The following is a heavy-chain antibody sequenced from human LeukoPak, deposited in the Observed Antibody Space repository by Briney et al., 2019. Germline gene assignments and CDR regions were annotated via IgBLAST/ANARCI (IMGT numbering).Heavy chain of an antibody. V-gene: IGHV3-48*03. CDR2: ISSSGSTI. D-gene: IGHD3-22*01. CDR3: ARLGSGYYRDY. Sequence: GGSLRLSCAASGFTFSSYEMNWVRQAPGKGLEWVSYISSSGSTIYYADSVKGRFTISRDNAKNSLYLQMNSLRAEDTAVYYCARLGSGYYRDYWGQGNLVTVSP. J-gene: IGHJ4*02. CDR1: GFTFSSYE.